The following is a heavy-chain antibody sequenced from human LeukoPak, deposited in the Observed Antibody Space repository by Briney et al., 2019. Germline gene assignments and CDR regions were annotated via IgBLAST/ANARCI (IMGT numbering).Heavy chain of an antibody. J-gene: IGHJ4*02. CDR2: INHSGST. V-gene: IGHV4-34*01. CDR3: ARGLTIFGVVTPYFDY. CDR1: GGSFSGYY. D-gene: IGHD3-3*01. Sequence: SETLSLTCAVYGGSFSGYYWSWIRQPPGKGLEWIGEINHSGSTNYNPSLKSRVTISVDTSKNQFSLKLSSVTAADTAVYYYARGLTIFGVVTPYFDYWGQGTLVTVSS.